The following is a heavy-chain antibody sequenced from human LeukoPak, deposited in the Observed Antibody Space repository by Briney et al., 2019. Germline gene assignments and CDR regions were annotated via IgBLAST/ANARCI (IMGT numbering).Heavy chain of an antibody. CDR2: ISGSGGST. J-gene: IGHJ6*03. D-gene: IGHD2-8*01. CDR3: AKGLKTGVGPYMGYHYYMDV. CDR1: GFTFSSYA. Sequence: GGSLRLSCAASGFTFSSYAMSWFRQAPGKGLEWVSAISGSGGSTYYADSVKGRFTISRDNSKNTLYLQMNSLRAEDTAVYYCAKGLKTGVGPYMGYHYYMDVWGKGATVTVS. V-gene: IGHV3-23*01.